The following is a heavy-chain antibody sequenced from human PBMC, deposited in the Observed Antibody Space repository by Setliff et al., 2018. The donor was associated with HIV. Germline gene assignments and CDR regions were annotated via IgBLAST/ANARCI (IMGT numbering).Heavy chain of an antibody. CDR1: GGSISSRNW. J-gene: IGHJ4*02. D-gene: IGHD3-3*01. Sequence: SETLSLTCAVSGGSISSRNWWSWVRQPPGKGLEWIGEIYHSGSTNYNPSLKSRVTISVDTAKNQFSLELRSVTAADTALYYCARRPLFGVVIASVAKMEFDYWGQGTLVTVSS. CDR2: IYHSGST. V-gene: IGHV4-4*02. CDR3: ARRPLFGVVIASVAKMEFDY.